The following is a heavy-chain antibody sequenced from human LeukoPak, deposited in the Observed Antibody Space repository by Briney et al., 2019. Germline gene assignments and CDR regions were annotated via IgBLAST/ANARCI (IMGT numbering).Heavy chain of an antibody. Sequence: ASVKVSCKASGYSVTDYYMHWVRQAPGQGLEWMGWLNPDRVATKYAQNFQGRVTMTRDTSVDTVYMELRALTSDDTAIYYCAANVAGSSLDYWGQGTLVTVSS. J-gene: IGHJ4*02. CDR1: GYSVTDYY. CDR3: AANVAGSSLDY. D-gene: IGHD6-19*01. V-gene: IGHV1-2*02. CDR2: LNPDRVAT.